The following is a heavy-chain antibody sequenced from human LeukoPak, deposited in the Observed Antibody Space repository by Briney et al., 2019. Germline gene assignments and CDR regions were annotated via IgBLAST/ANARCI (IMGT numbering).Heavy chain of an antibody. CDR1: GYSFTSYW. V-gene: IGHV5-51*01. Sequence: GESLKIPCKGSGYSFTSYWIGWVRQMPGKGLEWMGIIYPGDSDTRYSPSFQGQVTISADKSISTAYLQWSSLKASDTAMYYCARHRVDDSRNHAFDIWGQGTMVTVSS. J-gene: IGHJ3*02. CDR3: ARHRVDDSRNHAFDI. CDR2: IYPGDSDT. D-gene: IGHD3-22*01.